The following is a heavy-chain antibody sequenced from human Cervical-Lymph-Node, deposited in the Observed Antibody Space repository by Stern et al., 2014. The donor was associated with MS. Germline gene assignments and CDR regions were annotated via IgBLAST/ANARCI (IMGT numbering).Heavy chain of an antibody. V-gene: IGHV4-34*01. J-gene: IGHJ4*02. D-gene: IGHD5-24*01. CDR3: ARGPNVEMPTVFHFAH. CDR1: GDSFSITY. CDR2: IAHSGPT. Sequence: QVQLQQWGAGVLKPSETLSLTCAVYGDSFSITYWRWIRQPPGGGLERIGEIAHSGPTNYSPSLKSRFAMSIDTSKTQFSLTLTSVTAADTGVYYCARGPNVEMPTVFHFAHWGQGVLVTVSS.